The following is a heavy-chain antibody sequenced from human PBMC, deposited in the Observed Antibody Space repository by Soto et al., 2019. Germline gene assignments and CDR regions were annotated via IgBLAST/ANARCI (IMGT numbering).Heavy chain of an antibody. CDR2: IIGSGGST. CDR3: AKEGEDIVVVPAAMRHYYYYYMDV. Sequence: SLRLSCAASGFTFSSYAMSWVRQAPGKGLEWVSAIIGSGGSTYYADSVKGRFTISRDNSKNTLYLQMNSLRAEDTAVYYCAKEGEDIVVVPAAMRHYYYYYMDV. J-gene: IGHJ6*03. D-gene: IGHD2-2*01. CDR1: GFTFSSYA. V-gene: IGHV3-23*01.